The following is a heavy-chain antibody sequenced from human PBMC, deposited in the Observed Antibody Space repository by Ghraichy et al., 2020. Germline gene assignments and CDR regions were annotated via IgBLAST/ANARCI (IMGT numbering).Heavy chain of an antibody. V-gene: IGHV4-34*01. D-gene: IGHD1-26*01. Sequence: SQTLSLTCAVYGGSFSGYYWSWIRQPPGKGLEWIGEINHSGSTNYNPSLKSRVTISVDTSKNQFSLNLNSVTAADTAVYYCASHSIVGASQARYNWFDPWGQGTLVTVSS. CDR1: GGSFSGYY. CDR2: INHSGST. CDR3: ASHSIVGASQARYNWFDP. J-gene: IGHJ5*02.